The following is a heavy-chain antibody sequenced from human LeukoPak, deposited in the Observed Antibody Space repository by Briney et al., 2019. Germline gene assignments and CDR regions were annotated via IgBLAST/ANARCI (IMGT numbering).Heavy chain of an antibody. V-gene: IGHV3-7*01. CDR3: AREDIVVVVAASRWFDP. J-gene: IGHJ5*02. Sequence: PGGSLRLSCAASGFTFSSYWMSWVRQAPGKGLEWVANIKQDGSEQYYVDSVKGRFTISRDNAKNSLYLQMNSLRAEDTAVYYCAREDIVVVVAASRWFDPWGQGTLVTVSS. CDR2: IKQDGSEQ. CDR1: GFTFSSYW. D-gene: IGHD2-15*01.